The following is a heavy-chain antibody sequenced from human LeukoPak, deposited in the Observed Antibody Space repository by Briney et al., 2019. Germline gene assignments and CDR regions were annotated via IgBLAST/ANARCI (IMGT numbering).Heavy chain of an antibody. V-gene: IGHV1-8*01. CDR2: MNPNSGNT. CDR3: ARGPNKSDGGNSGSAWFDP. CDR1: GYTFNTYD. D-gene: IGHD4-23*01. J-gene: IGHJ5*02. Sequence: RASVKVSCKASGYTFNTYDINWVRQATGQGLEWMGWMNPNSGNTGYAQKFQGRVTMTRNTSISTAYMELSSLRSEDTAVYYCARGPNKSDGGNSGSAWFDPWGQGTLVTVSS.